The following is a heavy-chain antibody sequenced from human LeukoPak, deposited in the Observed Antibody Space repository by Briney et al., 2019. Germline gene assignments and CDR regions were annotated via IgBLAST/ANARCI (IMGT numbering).Heavy chain of an antibody. CDR3: ARGFTYYDILTGYHLYYFDY. J-gene: IGHJ4*02. CDR1: GGSFRGYY. D-gene: IGHD3-9*01. CDR2: INHSGST. V-gene: IGHV4-34*01. Sequence: SETLSLTCAVYGGSFRGYYWSWIRQPPGKGLEWIGEINHSGSTNYNPSLKSRVTISVDTSKNQFSLKLSSVTAADTAVYYCARGFTYYDILTGYHLYYFDYWGQGTLVTVSS.